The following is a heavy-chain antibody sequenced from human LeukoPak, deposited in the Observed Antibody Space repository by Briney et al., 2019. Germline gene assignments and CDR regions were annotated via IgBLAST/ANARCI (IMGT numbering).Heavy chain of an antibody. Sequence: PGGSLRLSCAAPGLNLSIFGMHWVRQAPGKGLEWVALIGHDGNNKYYADSVKGRFIISRDNSKSTLYLQMSSLTTEDTAVYYCAKDRSSNWFDPWGQGTLVTVSS. J-gene: IGHJ5*02. CDR3: AKDRSSNWFDP. CDR1: GLNLSIFG. CDR2: IGHDGNNK. V-gene: IGHV3-30*02.